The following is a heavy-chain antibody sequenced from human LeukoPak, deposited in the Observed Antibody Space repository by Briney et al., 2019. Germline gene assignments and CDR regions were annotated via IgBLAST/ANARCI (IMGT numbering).Heavy chain of an antibody. D-gene: IGHD6-19*01. CDR1: GFTFSSYG. J-gene: IGHJ6*03. CDR2: ISGSGGST. CDR3: AREGSDWNYYYYIDV. Sequence: GGSLRLSCAASGFTFSSYGMSWVRQAPGKGLEWVSAISGSGGSTYYADSVKGRFTISRDNSKNTLYLQMNSLGVEDTAAYYCAREGSDWNYYYYIDVWGKGTTVTISS. V-gene: IGHV3-23*01.